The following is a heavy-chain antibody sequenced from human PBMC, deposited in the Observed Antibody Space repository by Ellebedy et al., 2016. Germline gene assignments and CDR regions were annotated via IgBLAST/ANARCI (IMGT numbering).Heavy chain of an antibody. J-gene: IGHJ4*02. CDR2: INHSGIT. CDR1: GGSFSGYY. D-gene: IGHD1-26*01. V-gene: IGHV4-34*01. CDR3: AKDLGLFGVGATIDY. Sequence: SETLSLTXAVYGGSFSGYYWSWIRQPPGKGLEWIGEINHSGITNYNPSLKSRVTISIDTSKNQFSLKLSSVTAADTAVYYCAKDLGLFGVGATIDYWGQGTLVTVSS.